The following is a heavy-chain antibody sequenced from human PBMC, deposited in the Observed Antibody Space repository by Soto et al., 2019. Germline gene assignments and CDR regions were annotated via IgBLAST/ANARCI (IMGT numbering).Heavy chain of an antibody. Sequence: QVQLVQSGAEVKKPRSSVKVSCRASGGHFDRFALSWLRQAHGQGLEWMGGIIPFLSATTYAHKFQGRVTITADESASTLYLELRSLTSDDTAVYYCARGDDAHGDLGSMDVWGQGTSVTVSS. CDR1: GGHFDRFA. CDR3: ARGDDAHGDLGSMDV. D-gene: IGHD4-17*01. J-gene: IGHJ6*02. CDR2: IIPFLSAT. V-gene: IGHV1-69*01.